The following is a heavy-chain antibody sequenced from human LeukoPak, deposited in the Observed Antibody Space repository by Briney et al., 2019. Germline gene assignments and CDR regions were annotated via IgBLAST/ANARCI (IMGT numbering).Heavy chain of an antibody. CDR3: AKAQPLHRSGPFDY. CDR2: IGGTGGTT. CDR1: GFTFSDYY. V-gene: IGHV3-23*01. J-gene: IGHJ4*02. D-gene: IGHD3-10*01. Sequence: GGSLRLSCAASGFTFSDYYMSWVRQAPGKGPEWVSTIGGTGGTTYYADSVKGRFTVSRDNSKNTLFLQMNSLRAEDTAVYYCAKAQPLHRSGPFDYWGQGSLVTVAS.